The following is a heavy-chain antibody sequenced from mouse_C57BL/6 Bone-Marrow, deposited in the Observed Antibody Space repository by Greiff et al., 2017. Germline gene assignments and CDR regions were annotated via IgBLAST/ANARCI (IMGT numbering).Heavy chain of an antibody. CDR1: GFSLPSYG. Sequence: QVQLQQSGPGLVQPSQRLSITCTVSGFSLPSYGVHWVRQSPGKGLEWLGVIWSGGSTDYNAAFISRLSISKDNSKCQVFFKMNSLQADDTAIYYCARFYHRDDGGLYAMDFWGQGTSVTVSS. CDR2: IWSGGST. J-gene: IGHJ4*01. V-gene: IGHV2-2*01. CDR3: ARFYHRDDGGLYAMDF. D-gene: IGHD2-1*01.